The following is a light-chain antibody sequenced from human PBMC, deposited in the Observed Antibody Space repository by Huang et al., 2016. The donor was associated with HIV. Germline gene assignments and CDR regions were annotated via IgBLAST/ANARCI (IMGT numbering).Light chain of an antibody. CDR2: AAS. CDR1: QSSSNY. CDR3: QQSYSPRT. Sequence: DIQMTQSPSSLSASVGDRVTITCRARQSSSNYLNWYHQNPGKAPKLLIYAASSLQSGVPSRFSGSGSGTDFTLTISSLQPEDSAAYYCQQSYSPRTFGPGTKVDIK. V-gene: IGKV1-39*01. J-gene: IGKJ3*01.